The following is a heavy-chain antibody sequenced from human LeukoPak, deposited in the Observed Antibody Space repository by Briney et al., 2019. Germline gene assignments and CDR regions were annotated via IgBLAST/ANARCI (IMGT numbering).Heavy chain of an antibody. CDR3: AGYDFWSGYFNY. D-gene: IGHD3-3*01. J-gene: IGHJ4*02. CDR2: IYTSGST. Sequence: KTSETLSLTCTVSGGSINIYYWSWIRQSAGKGLEWIGRIYTSGSTNYNPSLKSRVTMSVDTSKHQFSLKLSSVTAADTAVYYCAGYDFWSGYFNYWGQGTLVTVSS. V-gene: IGHV4-4*07. CDR1: GGSINIYY.